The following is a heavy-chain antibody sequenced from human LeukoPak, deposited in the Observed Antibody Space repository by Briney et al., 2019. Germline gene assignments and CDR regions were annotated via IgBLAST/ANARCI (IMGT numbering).Heavy chain of an antibody. CDR3: ARDGTHYDILDLMDV. Sequence: GASVKVSCKASGYTFTSYGISWVRPAPGQGLEWMGWISAYNGNTNYAQKLQGRVTMTTDTSTSTAYMELRSLSSDDTAVYYCARDGTHYDILDLMDVWGQGTTVTVSS. J-gene: IGHJ6*02. CDR2: ISAYNGNT. CDR1: GYTFTSYG. D-gene: IGHD3-9*01. V-gene: IGHV1-18*01.